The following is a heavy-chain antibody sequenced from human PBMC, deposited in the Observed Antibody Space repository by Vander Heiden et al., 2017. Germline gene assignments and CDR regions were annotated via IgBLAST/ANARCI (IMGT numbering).Heavy chain of an antibody. Sequence: QVQLVPSGAEVKQPGASVKVSCKASGYTFTDYPIHWVRQAPGQSLEWMGWIIPAKGHRQYSRNFQGRLTITRDTSANTVYMELSSLTSEDTAIFFCARKRMGPTNPFDYWGQGSLVTVSS. D-gene: IGHD1-26*01. V-gene: IGHV1-3*01. CDR1: GYTFTDYP. CDR2: IIPAKGHR. J-gene: IGHJ4*02. CDR3: ARKRMGPTNPFDY.